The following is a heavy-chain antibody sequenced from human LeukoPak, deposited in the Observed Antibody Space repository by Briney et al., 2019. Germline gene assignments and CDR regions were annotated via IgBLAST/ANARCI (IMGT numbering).Heavy chain of an antibody. J-gene: IGHJ4*02. Sequence: PSETLSLTCTVSGGSISSSSYYRGWIRQPPGKGLEWIGSIYYSGSTYYNPSLKSRVTISVDTSKNQFSLKLSSVTAADTAVYYCARHMGYEFDYWGQGTLATVSS. D-gene: IGHD5-18*01. V-gene: IGHV4-39*01. CDR2: IYYSGST. CDR3: ARHMGYEFDY. CDR1: GGSISSSSYY.